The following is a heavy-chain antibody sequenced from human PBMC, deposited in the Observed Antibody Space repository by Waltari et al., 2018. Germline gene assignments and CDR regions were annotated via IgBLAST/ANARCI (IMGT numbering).Heavy chain of an antibody. J-gene: IGHJ4*02. CDR2: IYHSRSN. CDR3: ARASPRVVIDY. CDR1: GGPISLLNW. Sequence: QVQLQESGRGLVNPSGTLSLTCPVSGGPISLLNWWTWVRPPPGKGLEWIGEIYHSRSNNYNPSLKSRVTVSVDKSKNQFSLKLSSVTAADTAVYYCARASPRVVIDYWGQGTLVTVSS. V-gene: IGHV4-4*02. D-gene: IGHD3-22*01.